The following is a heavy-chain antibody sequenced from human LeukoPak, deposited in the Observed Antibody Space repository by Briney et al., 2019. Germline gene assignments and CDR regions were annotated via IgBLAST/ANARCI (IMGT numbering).Heavy chain of an antibody. CDR1: GGTFSMYA. J-gene: IGHJ4*02. CDR3: ARDLDGSGSYSFDY. D-gene: IGHD3-10*01. CDR2: INPILGIA. Sequence: GSSVKVSCKASGGTFSMYAVTWVRQARGQGLEWMGRINPILGIANYAQKFQGRVTIIADKSTSTAYMELSSLRAEDTAVYYCARDLDGSGSYSFDYWGQGTLVTVSS. V-gene: IGHV1-69*04.